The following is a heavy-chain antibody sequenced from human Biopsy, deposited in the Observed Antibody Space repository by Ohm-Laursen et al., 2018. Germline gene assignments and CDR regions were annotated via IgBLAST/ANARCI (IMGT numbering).Heavy chain of an antibody. V-gene: IGHV3-9*01. D-gene: IGHD3-16*01. CDR2: IILNSDRL. CDR3: IKDITPGGGDV. Sequence: SLRLSCTASGFNVHKYGIHWVRQAQGKGLEWVSGIILNSDRLSYADSVRGRFTISRDNAKNSVYLQMNSLRPEDAALYYCIKDITPGGGDVWGQGTTVTVSS. J-gene: IGHJ6*02. CDR1: GFNVHKYG.